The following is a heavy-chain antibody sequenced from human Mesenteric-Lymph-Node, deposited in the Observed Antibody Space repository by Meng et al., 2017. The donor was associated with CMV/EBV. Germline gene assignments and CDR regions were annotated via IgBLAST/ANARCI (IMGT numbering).Heavy chain of an antibody. J-gene: IGHJ5*01. D-gene: IGHD1-26*01. V-gene: IGHV4-59*01. CDR3: AGGSGSDDSLTPPGRFDP. Sequence: SETLSLTCTVSGGSISSYYLRWIRQPPGKGLEWIGYIYYSGSTNYNPSLKSRVTTSVDKSKNQFSLNLSSVTAADTAMYYCAGGSGSDDSLTPPGRFDPWGQGTLVTVSS. CDR2: IYYSGST. CDR1: GGSISSYY.